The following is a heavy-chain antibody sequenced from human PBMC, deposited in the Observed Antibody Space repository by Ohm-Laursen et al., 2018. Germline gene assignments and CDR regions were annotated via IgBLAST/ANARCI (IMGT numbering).Heavy chain of an antibody. CDR1: GFTFSSYA. J-gene: IGHJ4*02. D-gene: IGHD1-7*01. Sequence: SLRLSCSASGFTFSSYAMSWVRQAPGKGLEWVSGISGSGGSTYYADSVKGRFTISRDNSKNTLYLQMNSLRAEDTAVYYCAKDRAELELADWGQGTLVTVSS. CDR3: AKDRAELELAD. V-gene: IGHV3-23*01. CDR2: ISGSGGST.